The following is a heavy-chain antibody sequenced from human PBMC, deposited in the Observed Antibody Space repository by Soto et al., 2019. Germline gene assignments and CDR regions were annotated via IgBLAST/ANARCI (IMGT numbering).Heavy chain of an antibody. Sequence: PSETLSLTCTVSGSSMNNNYWSWIRQPPGKGLEWIAWIHSGGHSSSNPSLRSRVTIAVDTSKNQFSLNVTSWTAADTAGYYLAKHGDYDHKGADCSAPWAHGTLVPVS. D-gene: IGHD3-16*01. CDR2: IHSGGHS. J-gene: IGHJ5*02. CDR3: AKHGDYDHKGADCSAP. CDR1: GSSMNNNY. V-gene: IGHV4-59*08.